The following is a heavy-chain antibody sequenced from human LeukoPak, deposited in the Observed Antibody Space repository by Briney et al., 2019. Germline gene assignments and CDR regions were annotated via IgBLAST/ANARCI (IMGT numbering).Heavy chain of an antibody. Sequence: GGSLRLSCAASGFTFRNYGMHWVRQATGKGLEWVSFIWSDGNNKFYADSVKGRFTISRDNSKNMLYLQMDSPRPEDTAVFYCAKDPGASVPGFYMDVWGKGTTVTVSS. V-gene: IGHV3-30*02. D-gene: IGHD2-8*02. CDR3: AKDPGASVPGFYMDV. CDR1: GFTFRNYG. J-gene: IGHJ6*03. CDR2: IWSDGNNK.